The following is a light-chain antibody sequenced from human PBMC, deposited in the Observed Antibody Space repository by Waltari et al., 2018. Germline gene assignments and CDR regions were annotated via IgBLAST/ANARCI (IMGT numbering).Light chain of an antibody. CDR1: SSDVGGYYY. CDR2: DVY. CDR3: CSYAGSYTLI. V-gene: IGLV2-11*01. Sequence: QSALTQPRSVSGSPGQSVTISCTGTSSDVGGYYYVTWYQHHPGKAPKLMLYDVYKRPSGVPDRFSGSKSGNTASLTISGLQVEDEADYYCCSYAGSYTLIFGGGTKLTVL. J-gene: IGLJ2*01.